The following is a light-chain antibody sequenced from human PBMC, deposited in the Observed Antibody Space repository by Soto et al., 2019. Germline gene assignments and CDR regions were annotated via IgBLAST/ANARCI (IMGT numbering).Light chain of an antibody. CDR1: QSVSSSY. Sequence: VMAQSPCTLSVSPGERATLSCRASQSVSSSYLAWYQQKPGQAPRLLIYGASSRATGIPDRFSGSGSGTDFTLTISRLEPDDFAVYYCQQYGSSPWTFGQGTKVDIK. CDR3: QQYGSSPWT. J-gene: IGKJ1*01. V-gene: IGKV3-20*01. CDR2: GAS.